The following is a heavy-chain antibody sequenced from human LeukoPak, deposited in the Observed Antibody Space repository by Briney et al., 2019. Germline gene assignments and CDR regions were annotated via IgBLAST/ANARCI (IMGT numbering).Heavy chain of an antibody. CDR1: GYSISSGYY. J-gene: IGHJ5*02. V-gene: IGHV4-38-2*02. CDR2: IYHSGST. D-gene: IGHD2-2*01. CDR3: ARVPIGIVVVPAAMNRLPWWFDP. Sequence: SETLSLTCTVSGYSISSGYYWGWIRQPPGKGLEWIGSIYHSGSTYYNPSLKSRVTISVDTSKNQFSLKLSSVTAADTAVYYCARVPIGIVVVPAAMNRLPWWFDPWGQGTLVTVSS.